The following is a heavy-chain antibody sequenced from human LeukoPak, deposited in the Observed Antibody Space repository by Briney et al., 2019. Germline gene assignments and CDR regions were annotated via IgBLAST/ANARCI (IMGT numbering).Heavy chain of an antibody. CDR2: ISGSGGST. Sequence: GGSLRLSCAASGFTFSSYAMSWVRQAPGKGLEWVSAISGSGGSTHYADSVKGRFTISRDNSKNTLYLQMNSLRAEDTAVYYCAKHTPYYYDSSGYPIPGDAFDIWGQGTMVTVSS. CDR1: GFTFSSYA. J-gene: IGHJ3*02. D-gene: IGHD3-22*01. CDR3: AKHTPYYYDSSGYPIPGDAFDI. V-gene: IGHV3-23*01.